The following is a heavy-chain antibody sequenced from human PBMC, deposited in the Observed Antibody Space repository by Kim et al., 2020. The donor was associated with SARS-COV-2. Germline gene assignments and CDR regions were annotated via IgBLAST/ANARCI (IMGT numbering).Heavy chain of an antibody. CDR3: ASGSGTYSPDY. Sequence: ASVKVSCKASGYNFIGYSISWVRQAPGQGLEWMGRISPDYGNTYYAQNLQDRVILTTDTSTSTAYMELRSLRFDDTAVYYFASGSGTYSPDYWGQGTLVT. D-gene: IGHD3-10*01. J-gene: IGHJ4*02. CDR1: GYNFIGYS. CDR2: ISPDYGNT. V-gene: IGHV1-18*01.